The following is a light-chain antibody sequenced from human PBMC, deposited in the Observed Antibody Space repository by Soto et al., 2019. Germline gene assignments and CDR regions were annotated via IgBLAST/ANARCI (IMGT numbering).Light chain of an antibody. V-gene: IGLV2-14*02. J-gene: IGLJ1*01. CDR1: SSDVGSYDL. CDR2: EGT. Sequence: QSVLTQPASVSGPPGQSIVISCNGSSSDVGSYDLVSWYLQYPGKAPKVIIFEGTKRPSGVSDRFSGSKSGNTASLTISGLQTEDEADYYCSSYTSSSTLLYVFGTGTNVTAL. CDR3: SSYTSSSTLLYV.